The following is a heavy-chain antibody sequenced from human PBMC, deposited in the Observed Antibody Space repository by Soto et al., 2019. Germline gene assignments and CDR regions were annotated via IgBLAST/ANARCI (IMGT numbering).Heavy chain of an antibody. CDR2: ISAYNGNT. Sequence: ASVKVSCKASGYTFTSYGISWVRQAPGQGLEWMGWISAYNGNTNYAQKLQGRVTMTTDTSTSTAYMELRSLRCDDPAVYYCARELRYFDRLNWFDPWGQGTLVTVSS. V-gene: IGHV1-18*01. CDR3: ARELRYFDRLNWFDP. D-gene: IGHD3-9*01. J-gene: IGHJ5*02. CDR1: GYTFTSYG.